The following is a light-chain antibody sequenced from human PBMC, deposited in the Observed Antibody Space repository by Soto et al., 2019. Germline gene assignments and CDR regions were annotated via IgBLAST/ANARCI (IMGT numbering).Light chain of an antibody. V-gene: IGKV3-15*01. CDR2: GTS. Sequence: EIVMTQSPVTLSVSPGERATLSCRASQNISRSLAWYQQKPGQGPSLLIYGTSTRAGGVPARFSGGGSGTDFTLTISSLEPEDFAVYYCQQRRNWLTFGGGTKVDIK. CDR1: QNISRS. CDR3: QQRRNWLT. J-gene: IGKJ4*01.